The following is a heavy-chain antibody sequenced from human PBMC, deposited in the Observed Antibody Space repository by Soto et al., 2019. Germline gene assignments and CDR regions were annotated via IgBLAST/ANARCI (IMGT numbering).Heavy chain of an antibody. CDR2: IRSKANGYAT. Sequence: PGGSLRLSCAASGFTFSGSAMHWVRQASGKGLEWVGRIRSKANGYATAYAASVKGRFTISRDDSKNTAYLQMNSLKTEDTAVYYCTGFTIFGVVITLNGMDVWGQGTTVTVSS. D-gene: IGHD3-3*01. V-gene: IGHV3-73*01. J-gene: IGHJ6*02. CDR3: TGFTIFGVVITLNGMDV. CDR1: GFTFSGSA.